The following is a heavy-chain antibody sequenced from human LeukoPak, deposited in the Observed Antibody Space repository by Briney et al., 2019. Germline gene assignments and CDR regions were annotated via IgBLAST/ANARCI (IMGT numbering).Heavy chain of an antibody. CDR3: AREMRESQFDC. V-gene: IGHV1-2*02. Sequence: ASVKVSCKASGNSFTAYYFYWLRQAPGQGPEWMGCINPKSGVTNYAQKFQGRVVMTRDTSISTTYMELSGLTSDDTAVYYCAREMRESQFDCWGQGTLVIVSS. CDR1: GNSFTAYY. CDR2: INPKSGVT. J-gene: IGHJ4*02.